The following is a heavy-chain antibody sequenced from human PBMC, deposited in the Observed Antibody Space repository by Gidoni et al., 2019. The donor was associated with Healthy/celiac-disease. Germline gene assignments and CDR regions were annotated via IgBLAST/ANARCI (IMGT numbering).Heavy chain of an antibody. CDR3: ARTPYCSGGSCHYGMDV. Sequence: QVQLQESGPGLVKPSETLSLTCTVSGGSISSYYWSWIRQPPGKGLEWIGYIYYSGSTNYNPSLKSRVTISVDTSKNQFSLKLSSVTAADTAVYYCARTPYCSGGSCHYGMDVWGQGTTVTVSS. CDR1: GGSISSYY. J-gene: IGHJ6*02. V-gene: IGHV4-59*01. CDR2: IYYSGST. D-gene: IGHD2-15*01.